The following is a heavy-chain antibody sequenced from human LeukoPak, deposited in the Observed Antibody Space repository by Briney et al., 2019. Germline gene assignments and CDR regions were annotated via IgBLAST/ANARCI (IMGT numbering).Heavy chain of an antibody. CDR1: GFTFSTYW. CDR2: ISSDGSST. Sequence: GGSLRLSCAASGFTFSTYWMHWVRQAPGKGLVWVSRISSDGSSTIYADSVKGRFTISRDDAKNTLYLQMNSLRAEDTAVYYCARDLSGSMDVWGQGTTVTVSS. CDR3: ARDLSGSMDV. D-gene: IGHD1-26*01. J-gene: IGHJ6*02. V-gene: IGHV3-74*01.